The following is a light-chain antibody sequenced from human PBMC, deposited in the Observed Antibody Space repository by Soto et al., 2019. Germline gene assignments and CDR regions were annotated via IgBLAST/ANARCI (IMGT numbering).Light chain of an antibody. CDR3: QQRSNWPPILT. CDR1: QSVSSY. V-gene: IGKV3-11*01. Sequence: EIVFTQSPAPLSLSPGERATLSCRASQSVSSYLAWYQQKPGQAPRLLIYDASNRATGIPARFSVSGSGTDFTLTISSLEPEDFAVYYCQQRSNWPPILTFGGGTKVEIK. J-gene: IGKJ4*01. CDR2: DAS.